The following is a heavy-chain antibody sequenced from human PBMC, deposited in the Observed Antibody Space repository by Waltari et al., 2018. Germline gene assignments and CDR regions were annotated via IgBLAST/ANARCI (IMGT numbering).Heavy chain of an antibody. Sequence: QVQLVQSGAEMKKPGASVIVSCKTSGYTFTGHYIHWVRQAPGQGLEWMGWIHPNSGATRYAQIFQGRVIMTRDTSISTVYIDLSGLKSDDTAVYYCARDHYYDSPGLDYWGQGTLVTVSS. J-gene: IGHJ4*02. D-gene: IGHD3-22*01. CDR1: GYTFTGHY. CDR2: IHPNSGAT. CDR3: ARDHYYDSPGLDY. V-gene: IGHV1-2*02.